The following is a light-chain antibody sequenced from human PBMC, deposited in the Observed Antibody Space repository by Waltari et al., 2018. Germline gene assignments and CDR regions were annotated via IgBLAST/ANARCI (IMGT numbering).Light chain of an antibody. CDR3: CSYAVGSTFV. CDR2: DVT. V-gene: IGLV2-23*02. J-gene: IGLJ1*01. Sequence: QSALTQAASVSGSPGQSITIFCSGTRSDLGAYNYVSWYQQHPGKAPKLMISDVTKRPSGVSERFSGSKSGNTASLTISGLQAEDEADYYCCSYAVGSTFVFGTGTKVTVV. CDR1: RSDLGAYNY.